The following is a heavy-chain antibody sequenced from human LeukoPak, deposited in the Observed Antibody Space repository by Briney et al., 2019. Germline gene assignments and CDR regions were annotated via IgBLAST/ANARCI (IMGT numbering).Heavy chain of an antibody. V-gene: IGHV1-69*01. D-gene: IGHD2-2*02. J-gene: IGHJ3*02. CDR3: ARREDIVVVPAAIPRGGYFDWLGAFDI. CDR1: GGTFSSYA. Sequence: ASVKVSCKASGGTFSSYAISWVRQAPGQGLEWMGGIIPIFGTANCAQKFQGRVTITADESTSTAYMELSSLRSEDTAVNYCARREDIVVVPAAIPRGGYFDWLGAFDIWGQGTMVTVSS. CDR2: IIPIFGTA.